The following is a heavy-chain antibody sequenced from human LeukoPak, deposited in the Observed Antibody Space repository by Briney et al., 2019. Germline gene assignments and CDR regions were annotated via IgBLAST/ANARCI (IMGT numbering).Heavy chain of an antibody. V-gene: IGHV4-30-2*05. J-gene: IGHJ4*02. CDR2: IYHSGNT. Sequence: PSETLSLTCAVSGGSISSGGYSWSWIRQPPGKGLEWIGYIYHSGNTYYNPSLRSRVTISLDTSKNQFSLKLSSVTAADTAVYYCARAVDYDILTGLEPYYFDYWGQGTLVTVSS. CDR1: GGSISSGGYS. CDR3: ARAVDYDILTGLEPYYFDY. D-gene: IGHD3-9*01.